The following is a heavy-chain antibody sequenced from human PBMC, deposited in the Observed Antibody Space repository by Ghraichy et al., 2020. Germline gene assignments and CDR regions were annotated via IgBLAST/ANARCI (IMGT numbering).Heavy chain of an antibody. Sequence: GGSLRLSCAASGFTFSSYWMSWVRQAPGKGLEWVANIKQDGSEKYYVDSVKGRFTISRDNAKNSLYLQMNSLRAEDTAVYYCARVSYYYDSSGYVHPLFDYWGQGTLVTVSS. J-gene: IGHJ4*02. CDR3: ARVSYYYDSSGYVHPLFDY. CDR2: IKQDGSEK. CDR1: GFTFSSYW. V-gene: IGHV3-7*03. D-gene: IGHD3-22*01.